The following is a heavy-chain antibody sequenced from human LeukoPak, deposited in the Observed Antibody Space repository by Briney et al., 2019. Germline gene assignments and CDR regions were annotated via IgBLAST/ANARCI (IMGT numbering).Heavy chain of an antibody. J-gene: IGHJ4*02. D-gene: IGHD3-3*01. CDR2: IWYDGSNK. CDR3: ARGYITIFGVVIPEGKEEFDY. CDR1: GFTFSSYG. Sequence: PGRSLRLSCAASGFTFSSYGMHWVRQAPGKGLEWVAVIWYDGSNKYYADSVKGRFTISRDNSKNTLYLQMNSLRAEDTAVYYCARGYITIFGVVIPEGKEEFDYWAREPWSPSPQ. V-gene: IGHV3-33*01.